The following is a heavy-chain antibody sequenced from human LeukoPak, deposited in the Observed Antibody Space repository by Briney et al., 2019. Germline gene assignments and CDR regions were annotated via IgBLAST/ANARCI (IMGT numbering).Heavy chain of an antibody. Sequence: PGGSLRLSCAASGFTFSRYWMHWVRQAPGKGLEWVAVISYDGSNKYYADSVKGRFTISRDNSKNTLYLQMNSLRAEDTAVYYCAKDGRAAAGLTDYWGQGTLVTVSS. D-gene: IGHD6-13*01. J-gene: IGHJ4*02. CDR3: AKDGRAAAGLTDY. CDR1: GFTFSRYW. CDR2: ISYDGSNK. V-gene: IGHV3-30*18.